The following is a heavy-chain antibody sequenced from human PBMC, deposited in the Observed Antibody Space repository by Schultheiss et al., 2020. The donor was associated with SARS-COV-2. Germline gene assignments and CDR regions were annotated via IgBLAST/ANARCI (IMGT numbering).Heavy chain of an antibody. Sequence: SETLSLTCTVSGGSISSYYWSWIRQPPGKGLEWIGYIYYSGSTNYNPSLKSRVTISVDTSKNQFSLKLSSVTAADTAVYYCAREGVGYCSGGSCYHDSFDYWGQGTLVTVSS. D-gene: IGHD2-15*01. CDR2: IYYSGST. J-gene: IGHJ4*02. CDR3: AREGVGYCSGGSCYHDSFDY. CDR1: GGSISSYY. V-gene: IGHV4-59*12.